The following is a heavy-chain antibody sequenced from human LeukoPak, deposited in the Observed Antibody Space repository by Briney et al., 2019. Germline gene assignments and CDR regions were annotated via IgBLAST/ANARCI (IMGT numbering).Heavy chain of an antibody. CDR2: INPNSGGT. CDR1: GYTFTGYY. J-gene: IGHJ4*02. Sequence: ASVKVSCKASGYTFTGYYMHWVRQAPGQGLEWMGWINPNSGGTNYAQKFQGRVTMTGDTSISTAYMELSRLRSDDTAVYYCARDRYFDWLSPFYWGQGTLVTVSS. CDR3: ARDRYFDWLSPFY. D-gene: IGHD3-9*01. V-gene: IGHV1-2*02.